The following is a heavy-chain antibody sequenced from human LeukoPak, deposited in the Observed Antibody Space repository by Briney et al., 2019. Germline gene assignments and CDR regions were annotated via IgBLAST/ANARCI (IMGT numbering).Heavy chain of an antibody. CDR3: ARSVYAVAGTPGGY. J-gene: IGHJ4*02. Sequence: TETLSLTCAVYGGSFSGYYWSWIRQPPGKGLEWIGEINHSGSTNYNPSLKSRGSISVDTSKNQFSLKLSSVTAADTAVYYCARSVYAVAGTPGGYWGQGTLVTVSS. D-gene: IGHD6-19*01. CDR1: GGSFSGYY. CDR2: INHSGST. V-gene: IGHV4-34*01.